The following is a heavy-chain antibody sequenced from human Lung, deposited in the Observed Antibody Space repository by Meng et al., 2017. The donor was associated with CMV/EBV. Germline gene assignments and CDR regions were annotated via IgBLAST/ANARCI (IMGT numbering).Heavy chain of an antibody. CDR2: MNPNTGDT. CDR3: VRGNWGDY. CDR1: GYTFTGYD. D-gene: IGHD7-27*01. V-gene: IGHV1-8*01. J-gene: IGHJ4*02. Sequence: ASVKVSCKASGYTFTGYDINWVRQATGQGLEWMGWMNPNTGDTDYAQEFQGRVTMTSISSISTAYMELSSLISEDTAIYYCVRGNWGDYWGQGTLVTVSS.